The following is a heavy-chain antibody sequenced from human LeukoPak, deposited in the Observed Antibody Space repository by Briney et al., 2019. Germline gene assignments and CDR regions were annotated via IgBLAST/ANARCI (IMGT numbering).Heavy chain of an antibody. CDR3: ARGSSGSHGPDY. Sequence: SETLSLTCAVCGGSFSGYYWSGLRQPLGKGLEGIGEISHSGSTNYNPSLKSRVTISVDTSKNQFSLKLSSVTAADTAVYYCARGSSGSHGPDYWGQGTLVTVSP. J-gene: IGHJ4*02. V-gene: IGHV4-34*01. CDR2: ISHSGST. CDR1: GGSFSGYY. D-gene: IGHD3-10*01.